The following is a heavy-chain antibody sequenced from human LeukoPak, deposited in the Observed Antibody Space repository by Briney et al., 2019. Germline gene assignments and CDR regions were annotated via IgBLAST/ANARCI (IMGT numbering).Heavy chain of an antibody. CDR1: GFTFSSYG. V-gene: IGHV3-33*01. CDR3: ALSISYDSSGLDY. Sequence: SGRSLRLSCAASGFTFSSYGMHWVRQAPGKGLEWVAVIWYDGSNKYYADSVKGRFTISRDNSKSTLYLQMNSLRAEDTAVYYCALSISYDSSGLDYWGQGTLVTVSS. CDR2: IWYDGSNK. D-gene: IGHD3-22*01. J-gene: IGHJ4*02.